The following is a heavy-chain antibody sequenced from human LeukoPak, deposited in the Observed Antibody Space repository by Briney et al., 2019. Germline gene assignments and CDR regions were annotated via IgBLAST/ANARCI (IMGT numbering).Heavy chain of an antibody. V-gene: IGHV4-34*01. CDR2: INHSGST. CDR3: ARGRRVDAATLSD. D-gene: IGHD5-18*01. Sequence: SETLSLTCAVYGGSFSGYYWSWIRQPPGKGLEWIGEINHSGSTNYNPSLKSRVTISVDTSKNQFSLKLSSVTAADTAVYYCARGRRVDAATLSDWGQGSLVTVSS. J-gene: IGHJ4*02. CDR1: GGSFSGYY.